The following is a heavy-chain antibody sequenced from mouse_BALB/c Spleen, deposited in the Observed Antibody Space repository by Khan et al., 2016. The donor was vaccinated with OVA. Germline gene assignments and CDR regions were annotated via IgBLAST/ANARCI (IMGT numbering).Heavy chain of an antibody. CDR3: ARQPYYHYNIMDY. CDR1: GFSLTNYG. J-gene: IGHJ4*01. CDR2: IRSDGST. V-gene: IGHV2-6-1*01. Sequence: QVQLKESGPGLVAPSQSLSITCTISGFSLTNYGVHWVRQPPGKGLEWLVVIRSDGSTTYNSALKSRLTISKDNSKNQVFLKMNSLQTDDTAVYFCARQPYYHYNIMDYWGQGTSVTVSS. D-gene: IGHD2-10*01.